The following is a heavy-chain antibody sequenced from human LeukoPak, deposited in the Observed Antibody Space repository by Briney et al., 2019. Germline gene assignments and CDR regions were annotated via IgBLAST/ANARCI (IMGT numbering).Heavy chain of an antibody. CDR3: ARGEGDPTYYYYGMDV. CDR2: ISSSSRYI. J-gene: IGHJ6*02. D-gene: IGHD2-21*02. Sequence: GVSLRLSCAASGFTFSTYSMIWLRQAPGKGLEWVSSISSSSRYIYYADSVKGRFTISRDNAKNSLYLQMNSLRAEDTAVCYCARGEGDPTYYYYGMDVWGHGTTVTVTS. V-gene: IGHV3-21*01. CDR1: GFTFSTYS.